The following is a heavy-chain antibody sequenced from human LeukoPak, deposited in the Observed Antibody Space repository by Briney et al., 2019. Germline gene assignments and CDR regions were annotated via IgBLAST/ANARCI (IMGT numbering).Heavy chain of an antibody. D-gene: IGHD4/OR15-4a*01. V-gene: IGHV4-31*03. CDR1: GGSISSGGDY. CDR2: LYYAGPT. CDR3: ARAAWRGSNSRDAFDI. Sequence: SETLSLTCTVSGGSISSGGDYWSLIRQHPGKGLEWIGYLYYAGPTYYNSSLKSRLIISVDKSKTQFSLNLSSMTAADTAVYYCARAAWRGSNSRDAFDIWGQGTVVTVSS. J-gene: IGHJ3*02.